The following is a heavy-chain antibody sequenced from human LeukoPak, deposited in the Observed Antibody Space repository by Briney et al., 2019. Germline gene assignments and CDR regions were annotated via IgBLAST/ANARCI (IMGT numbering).Heavy chain of an antibody. CDR1: GGSISSYY. J-gene: IGHJ4*02. CDR2: IYYSGST. Sequence: SETLSLTCTVSGGSISSYYWSWIRQPPGKGLEWIGYIYYSGSTNYNPSLKSRVTISVDTSKNQFSLKLSSVTAADTAVYYCARGSVVTAIPPFDYWGQGTLVTVSS. D-gene: IGHD2-21*02. V-gene: IGHV4-59*01. CDR3: ARGSVVTAIPPFDY.